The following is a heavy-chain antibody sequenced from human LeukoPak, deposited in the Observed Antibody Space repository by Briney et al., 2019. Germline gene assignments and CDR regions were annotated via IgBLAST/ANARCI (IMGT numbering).Heavy chain of an antibody. CDR3: ARATVLLWLGEVCYFDY. Sequence: SQTLPLTCTVSGGSISSGDYYWSWIRQPPGKGLEWIGYIYYSGSTYYNPSLKSRVTISVDTSKNQFSLKLGSVTAADTAVYYCARATVLLWLGEVCYFDYWGQGTLVTVSS. J-gene: IGHJ4*02. CDR2: IYYSGST. V-gene: IGHV4-30-4*01. CDR1: GGSISSGDYY. D-gene: IGHD3-10*01.